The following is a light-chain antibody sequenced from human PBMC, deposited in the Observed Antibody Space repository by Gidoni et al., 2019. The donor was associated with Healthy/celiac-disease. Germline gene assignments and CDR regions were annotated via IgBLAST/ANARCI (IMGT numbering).Light chain of an antibody. J-gene: IGLJ3*02. Sequence: SSELTQDPAVSVALGQTVRITCHGDSLRSYYASWYQQKPGQAPVLVIYGKNNRPSGIPDLFSGSSSGNTASLTITGAQAEDEADYYCNSRDSSGNHLVFGGGTKLTVL. CDR1: SLRSYY. V-gene: IGLV3-19*01. CDR2: GKN. CDR3: NSRDSSGNHLV.